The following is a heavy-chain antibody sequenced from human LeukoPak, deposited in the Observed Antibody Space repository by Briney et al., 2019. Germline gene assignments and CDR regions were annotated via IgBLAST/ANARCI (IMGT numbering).Heavy chain of an antibody. J-gene: IGHJ3*02. CDR2: ISGSGGST. D-gene: IGHD4-11*01. CDR3: ARGYSNYGYAFDI. V-gene: IGHV3-23*01. Sequence: GGSLRLSCVVSGFTFSSYAMSWVRQAPGKGLEWVSGISGSGGSTYYADSVKGRFTISRDNARNSLHLQMNSLRAEDTAVYYCARGYSNYGYAFDIWGQGTMVTVSS. CDR1: GFTFSSYA.